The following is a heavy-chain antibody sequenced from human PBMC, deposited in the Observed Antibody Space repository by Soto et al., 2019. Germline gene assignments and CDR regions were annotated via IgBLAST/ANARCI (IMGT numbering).Heavy chain of an antibody. D-gene: IGHD6-6*01. Sequence: PSETLSLTCTVSGGSISSYYWSWIRQPPGKGLEWIGYIYYSGSTNYNPSLKSRVTISVDTSKTQSSLKLSSVTAADTAVYYCARFEYSSSSELFYWGQGTLVTVSS. V-gene: IGHV4-59*01. CDR1: GGSISSYY. CDR2: IYYSGST. CDR3: ARFEYSSSSELFY. J-gene: IGHJ4*02.